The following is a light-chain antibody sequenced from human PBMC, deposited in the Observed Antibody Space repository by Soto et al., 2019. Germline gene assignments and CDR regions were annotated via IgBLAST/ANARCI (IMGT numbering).Light chain of an antibody. V-gene: IGLV2-14*01. CDR2: EVS. CDR3: SSYTTSSTQV. J-gene: IGLJ3*02. CDR1: SSDVGYYNY. Sequence: QSALTQPASVSGSPGQSITISCTGTSSDVGYYNYVSWYQHHPGKAPKRMIYEVSNRPSGVSNRFSGSKSGNTASLTISGLQAEDEADYYCSSYTTSSTQVFGGGTKVTVL.